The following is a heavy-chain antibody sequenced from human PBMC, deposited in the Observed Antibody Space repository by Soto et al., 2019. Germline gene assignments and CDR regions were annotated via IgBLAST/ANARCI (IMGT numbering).Heavy chain of an antibody. Sequence: GGSLRLSCAASGFTFDDYAMHWVRQAPGKGLEWVSGISWNSGSIGYADSVKGRFTISRDNAKNSLYLQMNSLRAEDTALYYCAKGICSSTSCYRGDLDYWGQGTLVTVS. CDR1: GFTFDDYA. CDR3: AKGICSSTSCYRGDLDY. J-gene: IGHJ4*02. CDR2: ISWNSGSI. V-gene: IGHV3-9*01. D-gene: IGHD2-2*02.